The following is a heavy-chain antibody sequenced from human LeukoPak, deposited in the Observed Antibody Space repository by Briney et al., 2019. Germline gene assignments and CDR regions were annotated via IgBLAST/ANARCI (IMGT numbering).Heavy chain of an antibody. J-gene: IGHJ4*02. CDR3: ARDGRSSGWYQGFDY. CDR2: ISYDGSNK. V-gene: IGHV3-30-3*01. D-gene: IGHD6-19*01. CDR1: GFTLSSYA. Sequence: GGSLRLSCAASGFTLSSYAMHWVRQAPGKGLEWVAVISYDGSNKYYADSVKGRFTISRDNSKNTLYLQMNSLRAEDTAVYYCARDGRSSGWYQGFDYWGQGTLVTVSS.